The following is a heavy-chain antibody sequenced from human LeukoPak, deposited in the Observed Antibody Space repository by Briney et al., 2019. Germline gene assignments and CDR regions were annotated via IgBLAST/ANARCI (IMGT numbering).Heavy chain of an antibody. J-gene: IGHJ3*02. V-gene: IGHV3-48*03. D-gene: IGHD2-2*01. CDR3: ARGGYCSSSICYSLNAFDI. Sequence: GGSLRLSCAASGFTLSSYEMNGGRRAPGKGQGWVSYASISGTTIYYADSVKGRFTLSRDNAKNSLYLQMNSLSAEDTAVYYCARGGYCSSSICYSLNAFDIWGQGTMFTVSS. CDR1: GFTLSSYE. CDR2: ASISGTTI.